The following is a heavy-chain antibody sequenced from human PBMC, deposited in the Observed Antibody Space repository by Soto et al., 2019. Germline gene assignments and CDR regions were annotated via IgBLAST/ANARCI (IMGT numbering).Heavy chain of an antibody. D-gene: IGHD3-16*02. CDR3: ARAGDDYIWGSYRYTRENWFDP. V-gene: IGHV4-34*01. CDR1: GGSFSGYY. CDR2: INHSGST. J-gene: IGHJ5*02. Sequence: PSETLSLTCAVYGGSFSGYYWSWIRQPPGKGLEWIGEINHSGSTNYNPSLKSRVTISVDTSKNQFSLKLSSVTAADTAVYYCARAGDDYIWGSYRYTRENWFDPWGKGTLVTVSS.